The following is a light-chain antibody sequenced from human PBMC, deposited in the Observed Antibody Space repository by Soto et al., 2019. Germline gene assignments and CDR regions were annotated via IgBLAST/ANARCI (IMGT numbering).Light chain of an antibody. CDR3: TTWDDSLSAVV. V-gene: IGLV1-47*02. CDR2: SND. Sequence: QSALTQPASVSGTPGQRVTISCSGSSSNIGNNYVHWYQQLPGTAPKLLIYSNDQRPSGVPDRFSGSKSGTSASLAISGLRSEDETDYYCTTWDDSLSAVVFGGGTKLTVL. J-gene: IGLJ2*01. CDR1: SSNIGNNY.